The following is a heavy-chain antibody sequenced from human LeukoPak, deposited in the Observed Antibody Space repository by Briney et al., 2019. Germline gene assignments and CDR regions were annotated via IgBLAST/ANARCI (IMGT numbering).Heavy chain of an antibody. V-gene: IGHV3-53*01. J-gene: IGHJ6*03. Sequence: GGSLRLSCVASGFTVSSSYMSWVRQAPGKGLEWVSVIYSGGSTYYADSVMGRFTISRDNSKNTLYLQMNSLRAEDTAVYYCARVKAGYYYYMDVWGKGTTVTVSS. CDR3: ARVKAGYYYYMDV. CDR2: IYSGGST. D-gene: IGHD3-10*01. CDR1: GFTVSSSY.